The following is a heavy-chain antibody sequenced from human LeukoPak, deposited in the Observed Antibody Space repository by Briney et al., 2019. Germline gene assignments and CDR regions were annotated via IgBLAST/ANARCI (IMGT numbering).Heavy chain of an antibody. Sequence: GGSLRLSCAASGFTFSSYEMNWGRQAPGKGVEWVSYISSIGSTISYSDSVKGRFPISRDNSNNSLYLQMNSLRAEDTAVYYCARNPDYDFWSGYYTGPDYWGQGTLVTVSS. J-gene: IGHJ4*02. V-gene: IGHV3-48*03. CDR3: ARNPDYDFWSGYYTGPDY. CDR1: GFTFSSYE. CDR2: ISSIGSTI. D-gene: IGHD3-3*01.